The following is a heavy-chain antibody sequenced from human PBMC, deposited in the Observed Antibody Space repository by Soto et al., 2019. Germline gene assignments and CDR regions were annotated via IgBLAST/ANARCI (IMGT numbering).Heavy chain of an antibody. D-gene: IGHD3-10*01. Sequence: SETLSLTCTVSGGSISSGGYYWSWIRQHPGKGLEWIGYIYYSGSTYYNPSLKSRVTISVDTSKNQFSLKLSSVTAADTAVYYCARDSALWFGESHFDYWGQGTLVTVSS. V-gene: IGHV4-31*03. CDR2: IYYSGST. CDR3: ARDSALWFGESHFDY. CDR1: GGSISSGGYY. J-gene: IGHJ4*02.